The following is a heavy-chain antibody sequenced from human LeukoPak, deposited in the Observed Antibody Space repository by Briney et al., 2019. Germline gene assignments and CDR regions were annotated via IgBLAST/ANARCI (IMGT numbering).Heavy chain of an antibody. CDR1: GGSISSGGYS. D-gene: IGHD3-10*01. J-gene: IGHJ5*02. CDR3: ARYGSGSYYSGLYNWFDP. V-gene: IGHV4-30-4*07. Sequence: SETLSLTCTVSGGSISSGGYSWNWIRQPPGQGLEWIGCVFYSGTTYYNPSLKSRVSISVDTTKNQFSLKLSSVTAADTAVYYCARYGSGSYYSGLYNWFDPWGQGTLVTVSS. CDR2: VFYSGTT.